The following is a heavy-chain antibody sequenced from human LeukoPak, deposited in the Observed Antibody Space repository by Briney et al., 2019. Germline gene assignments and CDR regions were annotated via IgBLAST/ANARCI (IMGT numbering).Heavy chain of an antibody. CDR2: INPNSGGT. CDR1: GYTFTGYY. D-gene: IGHD5-18*01. Sequence: ASVKVSCKASGYTFTGYYMHWVRQAPGQGLEWMGWINPNSGGTNYAQKFQGRVTMTKDTSISTAYMELSRLRSDDTAVYYCARVPRWIQLWDYWGQGTLVTVSS. J-gene: IGHJ4*02. CDR3: ARVPRWIQLWDY. V-gene: IGHV1-2*02.